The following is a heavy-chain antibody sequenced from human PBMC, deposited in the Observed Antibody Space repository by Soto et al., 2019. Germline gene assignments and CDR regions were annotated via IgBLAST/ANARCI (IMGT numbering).Heavy chain of an antibody. J-gene: IGHJ2*01. CDR2: ISGSGGST. Sequence: GGSLRLSCAASGFTFSSYAMSWVRQAPGKGLEWVSAISGSGGSTYYADSVKGRFTISRDNSKNTLYLQMNSLRAEDTAVYYCAKDARSSSSAIHYWYFDLWGRGTLVTVSS. CDR3: AKDARSSSSAIHYWYFDL. D-gene: IGHD6-6*01. CDR1: GFTFSSYA. V-gene: IGHV3-23*01.